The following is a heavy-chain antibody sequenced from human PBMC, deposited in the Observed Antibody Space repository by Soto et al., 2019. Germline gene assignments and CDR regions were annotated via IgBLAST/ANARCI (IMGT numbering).Heavy chain of an antibody. D-gene: IGHD1-26*01. V-gene: IGHV4-34*01. Sequence: SETLSLTCAVYGGSFSGYYWSWIRQPPGKGLEWIGEINHSGSTNYNPSLKSRVTISVDTSKNQFSLKLSSVTAADTAVYYCATHLIVGAEVGYFQHWGQGTLVTVSS. J-gene: IGHJ1*01. CDR3: ATHLIVGAEVGYFQH. CDR2: INHSGST. CDR1: GGSFSGYY.